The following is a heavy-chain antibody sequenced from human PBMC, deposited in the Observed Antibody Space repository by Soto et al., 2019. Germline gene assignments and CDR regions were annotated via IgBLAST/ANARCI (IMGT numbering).Heavy chain of an antibody. CDR3: ARLEGLATISYYFDY. J-gene: IGHJ4*02. V-gene: IGHV4-39*01. Sequence: QLQLQESGPGLVKPSETLSLTCSVSGDSINSDSYYWGWIRQPPGKGLEWIGSIYYRGNTYYIPSLKTRVTISLDKSKSQFSLKLNSVTAADSAVYFCARLEGLATISYYFDYWGQGTLVTVSS. CDR2: IYYRGNT. CDR1: GDSINSDSYY. D-gene: IGHD3-9*01.